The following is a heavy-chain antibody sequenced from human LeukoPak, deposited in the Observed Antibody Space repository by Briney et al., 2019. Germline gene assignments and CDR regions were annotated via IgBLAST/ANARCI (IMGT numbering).Heavy chain of an antibody. J-gene: IGHJ4*02. CDR1: ICTFSSYA. CDR2: IIPIFGTA. D-gene: IGHD3-22*01. CDR3: ARGWDYDSGGRPTAYVY. Sequence: ASVKVSCKASICTFSSYAISWVRQAPGQGLEWMGGIIPIFGTANYAQKFQGKVTITADESTSTAYMELSSLRSEDTAIYYCARGWDYDSGGRPTAYVYWGQGTLVSVSS. V-gene: IGHV1-69*13.